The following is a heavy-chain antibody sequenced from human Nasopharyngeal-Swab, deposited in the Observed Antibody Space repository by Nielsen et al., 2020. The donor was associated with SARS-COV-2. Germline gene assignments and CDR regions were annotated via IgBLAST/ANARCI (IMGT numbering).Heavy chain of an antibody. CDR1: GGSISSYY. CDR3: AREVVGGLVDS. Sequence: SETLSLTCTVSGGSISSYYWSWIRQSPATGLEWIGFFYYSCITNYNPSLKSRVTILIDPSKNQFSLKLNSVTAADTAVYYCAREVVGGLVDSWGQGTLVTVSS. D-gene: IGHD1-26*01. J-gene: IGHJ4*02. V-gene: IGHV4-59*12. CDR2: FYYSCIT.